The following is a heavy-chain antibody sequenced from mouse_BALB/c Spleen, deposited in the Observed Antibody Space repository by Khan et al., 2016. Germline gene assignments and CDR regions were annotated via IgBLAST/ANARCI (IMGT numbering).Heavy chain of an antibody. Sequence: QIQLVQAGPELKKPGETVKISCTASGYTFTNYGMNWVKQAPGKGLKWMGWINTYTGEPTYADDFKGRFAFSLETSASTAYLQINNLKNENTATYFCASITTVVAYYFDYWGQGTTLTVSS. V-gene: IGHV9-3-1*01. D-gene: IGHD1-1*01. J-gene: IGHJ2*01. CDR3: ASITTVVAYYFDY. CDR2: INTYTGEP. CDR1: GYTFTNYG.